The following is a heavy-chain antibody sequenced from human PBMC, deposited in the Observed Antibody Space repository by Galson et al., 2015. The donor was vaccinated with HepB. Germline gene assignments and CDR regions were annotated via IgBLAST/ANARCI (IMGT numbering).Heavy chain of an antibody. V-gene: IGHV6-1*01. CDR1: GDSVSSNSAA. CDR3: ARDSIAAAGINYYYGMDV. Sequence: CAISGDSVSSNSAAWSWIRQSPSRGLEWLGRTYYRSKWYNDYAVSVKSRITINPDTSKNQFSLQLNSVTPEDTAVYYCARDSIAAAGINYYYGMDVWGQGTTVTVSS. CDR2: TYYRSKWYN. D-gene: IGHD6-13*01. J-gene: IGHJ6*02.